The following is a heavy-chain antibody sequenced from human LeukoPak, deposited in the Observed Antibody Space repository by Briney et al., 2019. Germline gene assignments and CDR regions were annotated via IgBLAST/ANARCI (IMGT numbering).Heavy chain of an antibody. CDR1: GFTFSSSW. D-gene: IGHD4-23*01. J-gene: IGHJ4*02. CDR2: INQDGGEI. Sequence: PGGSLRLSGAASGFTFSSSWMTWVRQAPGKGLEWVASINQDGGEIHYVDSVKGRFTISRDNAKNSLYLQMNSLRAEDTAVYYCARHVSGRWELFFDSWGQGTLVIVSS. V-gene: IGHV3-7*01. CDR3: ARHVSGRWELFFDS.